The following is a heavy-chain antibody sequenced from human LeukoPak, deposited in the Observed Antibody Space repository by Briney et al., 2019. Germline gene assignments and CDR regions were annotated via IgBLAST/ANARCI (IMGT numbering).Heavy chain of an antibody. V-gene: IGHV1-69*05. J-gene: IGHJ5*02. CDR2: IIPIFGTA. D-gene: IGHD1-26*01. Sequence: GASVKVSCKASGGTFSSYAISWVRQAPGQGLEWMGGIIPIFGTANYAQKFQGRVTITTDESTSTAYMELSSLRSEDTAVYYCARGGVVGATGWFDPWGQGTLVTVSS. CDR1: GGTFSSYA. CDR3: ARGGVVGATGWFDP.